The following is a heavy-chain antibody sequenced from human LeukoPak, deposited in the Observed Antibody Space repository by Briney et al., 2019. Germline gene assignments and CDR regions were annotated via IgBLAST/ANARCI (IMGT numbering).Heavy chain of an antibody. J-gene: IGHJ4*02. CDR3: ARGRAAAGSFDY. CDR2: IYYSGST. CDR1: GGSFSGYY. V-gene: IGHV4-34*01. D-gene: IGHD6-13*01. Sequence: SETLSLTCAVYGGSFSGYYWSWIRQPPGKGLEWIGSIYYSGSTYYNPSLKSRVTISVDTSKNQFSLKLSSVTAADTAVYYCARGRAAAGSFDYWGQGTLVTVSS.